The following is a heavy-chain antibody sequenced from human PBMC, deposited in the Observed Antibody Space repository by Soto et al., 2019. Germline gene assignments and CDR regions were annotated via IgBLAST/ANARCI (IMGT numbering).Heavy chain of an antibody. CDR3: ARSMTTVVDY. Sequence: SETLSLTCAVSGGSISSGGYSWSWIRQPPGKGLEWIGYIYHSGSTYYNPSLKSRVTISVDRSKNQFSLKLSSVTAADTAVYYCARSMTTVVDYWGQGTLVTVSS. CDR2: IYHSGST. D-gene: IGHD4-4*01. V-gene: IGHV4-30-2*01. J-gene: IGHJ4*02. CDR1: GGSISSGGYS.